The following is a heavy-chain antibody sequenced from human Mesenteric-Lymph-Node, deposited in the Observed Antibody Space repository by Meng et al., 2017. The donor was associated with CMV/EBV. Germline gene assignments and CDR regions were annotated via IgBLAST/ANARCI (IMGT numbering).Heavy chain of an antibody. CDR1: GASISSSSYY. CDR3: ARPRSGFYFQPFDY. Sequence: SETLSLTCSVSGASISSSSYYWGWIRQPPGKGLEWIGSISYSGTTYQSPSLKSRLTISVDTSKDQFSLKLRSVTAADTAVYYCARPRSGFYFQPFDYWGQGTLVTVSS. D-gene: IGHD3-3*01. CDR2: ISYSGTT. J-gene: IGHJ4*02. V-gene: IGHV4-39*07.